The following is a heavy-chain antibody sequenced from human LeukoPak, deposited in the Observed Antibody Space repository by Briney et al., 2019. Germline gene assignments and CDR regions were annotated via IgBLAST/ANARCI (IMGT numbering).Heavy chain of an antibody. CDR3: ARDLAVAGTNYFDF. CDR2: VFHSGST. D-gene: IGHD6-19*01. J-gene: IGHJ4*02. CDR1: GDSISSNEW. V-gene: IGHV4-4*02. Sequence: SETLSLTCSVSGDSISSNEWWSWVRQPPGKGLEWIGEVFHSGSTNYNPSLKSRVTISIDKSKNQFSLEVTSVTAADTAIYYCARDLAVAGTNYFDFWGQGVLVTVSS.